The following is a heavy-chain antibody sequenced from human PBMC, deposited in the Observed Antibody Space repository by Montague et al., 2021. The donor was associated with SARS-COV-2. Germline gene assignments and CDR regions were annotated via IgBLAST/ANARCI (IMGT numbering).Heavy chain of an antibody. V-gene: IGHV5-10-1*01. Sequence: QSGAEVKKSGESLRISCRGSGYDFTTYWISWVRQMPGKGLEWIGRINPADSRTNYSLSFQGQVTISVDKSITTAYLQWSSLKASDTAMYFCARSQHCGSDCYLVYWGQGSLVTVSS. D-gene: IGHD2-21*02. CDR2: INPADSRT. CDR1: GYDFTTYW. J-gene: IGHJ4*02. CDR3: ARSQHCGSDCYLVY.